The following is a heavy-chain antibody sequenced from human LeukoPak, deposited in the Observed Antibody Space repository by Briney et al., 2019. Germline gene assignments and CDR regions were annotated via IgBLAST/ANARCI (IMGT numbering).Heavy chain of an antibody. CDR3: ARGPSHGGKYRGFFDH. CDR2: INQSGTT. D-gene: IGHD4-23*01. V-gene: IGHV4-34*01. Sequence: SETLSPTCAVYGESFSGYYWSWIRHPPGEGLEWIGEINQSGTTNYSPSLKSRVSISVDPSKNQFSLRLNSVNAADTAVYFCARGPSHGGKYRGFFDHWGQGTLVTVSS. J-gene: IGHJ4*02. CDR1: GESFSGYY.